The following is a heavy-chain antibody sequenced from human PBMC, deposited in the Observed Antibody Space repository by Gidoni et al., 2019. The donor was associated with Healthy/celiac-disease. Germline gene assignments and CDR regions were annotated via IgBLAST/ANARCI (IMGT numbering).Heavy chain of an antibody. CDR2: IKSKTDGGTT. Sequence: EVQLVESGGGLVKPGGSLRLSCAASGFTFSNAWMRWVRQAPGKGLEWVGRIKSKTDGGTTDYAAPVKGRFTISRDDSKNTLYLQMNSLKTEDTAVYYCTTDPGYYYGSGSYYKGGYFDYWGQGTLVTVSS. D-gene: IGHD3-10*01. J-gene: IGHJ4*02. CDR3: TTDPGYYYGSGSYYKGGYFDY. CDR1: GFTFSNAW. V-gene: IGHV3-15*01.